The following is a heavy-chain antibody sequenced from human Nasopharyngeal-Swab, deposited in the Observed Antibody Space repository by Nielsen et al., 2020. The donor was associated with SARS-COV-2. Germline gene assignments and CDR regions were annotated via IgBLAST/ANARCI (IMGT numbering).Heavy chain of an antibody. Sequence: SGPTLVKPTQTLTLTCTFSGFSLNTSGMCLIWIRQPPGKALEWLALIDWDEDKYYSTSLKTRLTISKDTSKNQVVLTMTNMDQADTATYYCARNPPRGSGFDFWGQGILVTVSS. CDR1: GFSLNTSGMC. D-gene: IGHD6-19*01. CDR3: ARNPPRGSGFDF. CDR2: IDWDEDK. J-gene: IGHJ4*02. V-gene: IGHV2-70*01.